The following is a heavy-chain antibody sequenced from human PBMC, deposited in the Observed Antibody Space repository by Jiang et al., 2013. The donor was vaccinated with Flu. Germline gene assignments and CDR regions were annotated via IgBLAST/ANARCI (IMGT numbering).Heavy chain of an antibody. CDR2: INHSGST. CDR1: GGSFSGYY. V-gene: IGHV4-34*01. Sequence: LLKPSETLSLTCAVYGGSFSGYYWSWIRQPPGKGLEWIGEINHSGSTNYNPSLKSRVTISVDTSKNQFSLKLSSVTAADTAVYYCARHPAFVVVAATNYGMDVWGQGTTVTVSS. D-gene: IGHD2-15*01. CDR3: ARHPAFVVVAATNYGMDV. J-gene: IGHJ6*02.